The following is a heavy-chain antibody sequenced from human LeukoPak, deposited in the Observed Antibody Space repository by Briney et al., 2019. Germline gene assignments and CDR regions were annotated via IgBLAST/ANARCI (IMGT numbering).Heavy chain of an antibody. Sequence: PGGSLRLSCAASGFTFNSYTMHWVRQAPGKGLEYVSAIISHGGSTHYADSVKGRFTISRDNSWNTLYLQMDSLRAEDMAVYYCARVKMRATVSDYYHYYLDVWGKGTTVTVSS. CDR3: ARVKMRATVSDYYHYYLDV. J-gene: IGHJ6*03. D-gene: IGHD1-26*01. V-gene: IGHV3-64*02. CDR2: IISHGGST. CDR1: GFTFNSYT.